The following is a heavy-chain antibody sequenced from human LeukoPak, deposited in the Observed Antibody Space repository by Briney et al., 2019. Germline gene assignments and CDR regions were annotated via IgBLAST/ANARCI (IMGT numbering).Heavy chain of an antibody. CDR2: IIGSAGST. Sequence: GGSLRLSCAASGFTFNSFALSWVRQAPGKGLEWVSTIIGSAGSTFHAPSVKGRFTISRDNSNRMLSLHMTSLRADDTAVYFWSKPPGPLGGNSFNSWGLGTLVTVAS. CDR3: SKPPGPLGGNSFNS. V-gene: IGHV3-23*01. J-gene: IGHJ5*02. D-gene: IGHD4-23*01. CDR1: GFTFNSFA.